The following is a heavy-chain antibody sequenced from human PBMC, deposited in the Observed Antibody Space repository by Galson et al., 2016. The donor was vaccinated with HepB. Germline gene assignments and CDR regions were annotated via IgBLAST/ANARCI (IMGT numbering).Heavy chain of an antibody. D-gene: IGHD5-18*01. Sequence: ATLSLTCTVSGGSISRYYWSWIRQPPGKGLEWIGHIYYSGSTTYNPSLKSRVIISVDTSKNQFSLKLSSATAADTAVYYCARDLTGYSYADYRYFDLWGRGTLVTVSS. CDR3: ARDLTGYSYADYRYFDL. V-gene: IGHV4-59*01. J-gene: IGHJ2*01. CDR2: IYYSGST. CDR1: GGSISRYY.